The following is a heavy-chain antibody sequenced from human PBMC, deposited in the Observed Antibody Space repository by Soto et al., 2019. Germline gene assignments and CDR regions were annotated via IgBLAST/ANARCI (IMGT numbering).Heavy chain of an antibody. CDR3: VRERADIVVAPVATSGMDV. CDR1: GFAFGSHG. V-gene: IGHV3-30*03. Sequence: QVQLVESGGGVVPPGRSLKLSCIASGFAFGSHGMHWVRQVSGKGLEWVAVISHDGQNQYYRESVKGRLTISRDNSKNSLFLEVHSLRVEDTAVYYCVRERADIVVAPVATSGMDVWGQGTAVTVSS. D-gene: IGHD2-2*01. J-gene: IGHJ6*02. CDR2: ISHDGQNQ.